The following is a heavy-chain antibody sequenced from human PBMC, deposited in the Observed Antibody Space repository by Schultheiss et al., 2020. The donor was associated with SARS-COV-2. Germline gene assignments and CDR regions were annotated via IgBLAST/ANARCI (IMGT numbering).Heavy chain of an antibody. CDR2: ISGSGGST. Sequence: GGSLRLSCAASGFTVSSDYMSWVRQAPGKGLEWVSAISGSGGSTYYADSVKGRFTISRDNSKNTLYLQMNSLRAEDTAVYYCAKVPLRVPAARDYYYMDVWGKGTTVTVSS. V-gene: IGHV3-23*01. J-gene: IGHJ6*03. D-gene: IGHD2-2*01. CDR1: GFTVSSDY. CDR3: AKVPLRVPAARDYYYMDV.